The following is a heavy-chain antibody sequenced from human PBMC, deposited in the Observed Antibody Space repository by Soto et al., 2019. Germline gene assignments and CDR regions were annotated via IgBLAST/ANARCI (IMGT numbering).Heavy chain of an antibody. D-gene: IGHD4-17*01. V-gene: IGHV1-18*01. CDR2: ISAYNGNT. J-gene: IGHJ4*02. Sequence: GIPGKVTCNACGYPFTYYAISWVLQAPGQGLEWMGWISAYNGNTNYAQKLQGRVTMTTDTSTSTAYMELRSLRSDDTAVYYCARDSNDYGDYIVVYWGQGTLVTVYS. CDR3: ARDSNDYGDYIVVY. CDR1: GYPFTYYA.